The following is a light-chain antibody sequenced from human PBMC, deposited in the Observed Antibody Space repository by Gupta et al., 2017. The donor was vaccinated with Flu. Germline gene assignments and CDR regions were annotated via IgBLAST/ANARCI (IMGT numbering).Light chain of an antibody. V-gene: IGLV1-44*01. CDR1: SSNIGNNT. J-gene: IGLJ3*02. CDR2: SNN. Sequence: QSVLTQPPSASGTPGQRVTISCSGRSSNIGNNTVNWYQQLPGTAPKLLISSNNQRPSGVPDRFAGSKSGTAASLAIRGLQSEDEADYYCAAWDDSLNGRVFGGGTKLTVL. CDR3: AAWDDSLNGRV.